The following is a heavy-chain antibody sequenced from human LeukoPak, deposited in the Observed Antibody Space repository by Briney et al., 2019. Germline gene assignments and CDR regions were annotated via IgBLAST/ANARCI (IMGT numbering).Heavy chain of an antibody. CDR3: ARANYYDSSGLRY. CDR2: INHSGSA. Sequence: PGGSLSLTCAVYGGSFSGYYWSWIRQPPGKGLEWIGEINHSGSANYNPSLKSRVTISVDTSKNQFSLKLSSVTAADTAVYYCARANYYDSSGLRYWGQGTLVTVSS. J-gene: IGHJ4*02. V-gene: IGHV4-34*01. D-gene: IGHD3-22*01. CDR1: GGSFSGYY.